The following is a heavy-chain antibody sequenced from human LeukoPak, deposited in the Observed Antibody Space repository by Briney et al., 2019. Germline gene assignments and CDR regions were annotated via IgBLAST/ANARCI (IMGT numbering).Heavy chain of an antibody. CDR2: INTDGTVT. Sequence: GGSLRLSCAASGFTFSKYWMHWVRQAPGKGLESVSRINTDGTVTTYADSVKGRFTVSRDDADNTMFLQMNSVRDEDTAVYYCATKQWLAPPPDSWGQGTPVTVSS. D-gene: IGHD6-19*01. CDR1: GFTFSKYW. J-gene: IGHJ4*02. CDR3: ATKQWLAPPPDS. V-gene: IGHV3-74*01.